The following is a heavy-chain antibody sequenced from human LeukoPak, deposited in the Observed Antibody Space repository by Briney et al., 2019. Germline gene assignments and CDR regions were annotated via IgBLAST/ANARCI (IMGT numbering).Heavy chain of an antibody. Sequence: SETLSLTCTLSGGSLSIYYTSCLRQPAGKGLEWLGRIYTSGITNNNPSLKRPVTTSVDTSQNTRSLTQSSVNAADTAVYYCARDYYDSGSYYYGNWFDPWGQGAPVTVSS. V-gene: IGHV4-4*07. CDR1: GGSLSIYY. CDR2: IYTSGIT. D-gene: IGHD3-22*01. CDR3: ARDYYDSGSYYYGNWFDP. J-gene: IGHJ5*02.